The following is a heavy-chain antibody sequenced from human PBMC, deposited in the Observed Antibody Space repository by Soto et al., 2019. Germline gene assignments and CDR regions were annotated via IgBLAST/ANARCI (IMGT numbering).Heavy chain of an antibody. CDR3: ASGRGTAMGPYDY. D-gene: IGHD5-18*01. CDR2: ISSSSSTI. Sequence: XGSLKLSCAASGFTLSSYTMNWVRQAPGKGLEWVSYISSSSSTIYYADSVKGRFTISRDNAKNSLYLQMNSLRDEDTAVYYCASGRGTAMGPYDYWGQGTLVTVSS. V-gene: IGHV3-48*02. J-gene: IGHJ4*02. CDR1: GFTLSSYT.